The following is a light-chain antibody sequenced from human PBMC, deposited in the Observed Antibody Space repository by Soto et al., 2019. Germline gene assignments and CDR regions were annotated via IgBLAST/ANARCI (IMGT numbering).Light chain of an antibody. CDR1: SSDVGGYNY. Sequence: QSALTQPASVSGSPGQSMTISCTGTSSDVGGYNYVSWYQQHPGKAPKLMIYDVSNRPSGVSNRFSGSKSGNTASLTISGLQAEDEADYYCSSYTSSSTLVVFGGGTTLTVL. J-gene: IGLJ2*01. CDR3: SSYTSSSTLVV. V-gene: IGLV2-14*01. CDR2: DVS.